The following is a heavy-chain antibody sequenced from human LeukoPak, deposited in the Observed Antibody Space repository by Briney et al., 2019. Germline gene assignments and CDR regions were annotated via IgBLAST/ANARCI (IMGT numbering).Heavy chain of an antibody. Sequence: SETLSLTCTVSGGSISSSSYYWGWIRQPPGKGLEWIGSIYYSGSTYYNPSLKSRVTISVDTSKNQFSLKLSSVTAADTAVYYCARDPIYYGSGSTVWGQGTLVTVSS. V-gene: IGHV4-39*07. CDR2: IYYSGST. D-gene: IGHD3-10*01. J-gene: IGHJ4*02. CDR1: GGSISSSSYY. CDR3: ARDPIYYGSGSTV.